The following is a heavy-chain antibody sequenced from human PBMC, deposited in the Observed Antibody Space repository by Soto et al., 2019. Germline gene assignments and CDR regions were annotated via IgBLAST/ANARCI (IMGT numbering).Heavy chain of an antibody. Sequence: EVQLLESGGGLVQPGGSLRLSCAASGFTFSSYAMSWVRQAPGKGLEWVSALSGSGGSTYYADSVKGRFTISRANSKNPRYLQMNSLRAEATAVYYRAKIVGAVVVLAANDFWGQGTLVAASS. J-gene: IGHJ4*02. D-gene: IGHD2-15*01. V-gene: IGHV3-23*01. CDR2: LSGSGGST. CDR1: GFTFSSYA. CDR3: AKIVGAVVVLAANDF.